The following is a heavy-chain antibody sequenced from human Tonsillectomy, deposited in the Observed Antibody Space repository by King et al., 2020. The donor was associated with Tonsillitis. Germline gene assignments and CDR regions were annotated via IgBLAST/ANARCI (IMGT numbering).Heavy chain of an antibody. V-gene: IGHV4-38-2*02. J-gene: IGHJ5*02. Sequence: VQLQESGPGLVKPSETLSLTCAVSGYSISSGYYWGWIRQPPGKGLEWIGSIYHSGSTYYNPSLKSRVTISVDTSKNQFSLKLSSVTAADTAVYYCARECAPDSSGYYYGWFYPWGQGTLVTVSS. D-gene: IGHD3-22*01. CDR2: IYHSGST. CDR3: ARECAPDSSGYYYGWFYP. CDR1: GYSISSGYY.